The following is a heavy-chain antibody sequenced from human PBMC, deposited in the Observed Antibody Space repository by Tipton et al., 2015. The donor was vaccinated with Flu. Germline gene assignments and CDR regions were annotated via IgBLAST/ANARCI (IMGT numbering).Heavy chain of an antibody. Sequence: QSGAEVKKPGSSVKVSCKASGGTFSSYAISWVRQVPGQGLEWMGGIIPIFGTANYAQKFQGRVTITADESTSTAYMELSSLRSEDTAVYYCARDWVLGSTDDYWGQGTLVTVSS. CDR2: IIPIFGTA. CDR3: ARDWVLGSTDDY. CDR1: GGTFSSYA. D-gene: IGHD4/OR15-4a*01. V-gene: IGHV1-69*01. J-gene: IGHJ4*02.